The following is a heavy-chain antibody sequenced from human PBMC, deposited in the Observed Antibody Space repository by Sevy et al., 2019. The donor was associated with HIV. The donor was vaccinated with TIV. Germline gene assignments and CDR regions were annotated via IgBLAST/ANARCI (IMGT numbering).Heavy chain of an antibody. Sequence: SETLSLTCAVYGGSFSGYYWSWIRQPPGKGLEWIGEINHSGSTNYNPSLKSRVTISVDTSKNQFSLKPSSVTAADTAVYYCARESRYGSGYWYYYYGMDVWGQGTTVTVSS. CDR1: GGSFSGYY. V-gene: IGHV4-34*01. J-gene: IGHJ6*02. CDR2: INHSGST. D-gene: IGHD3-10*01. CDR3: ARESRYGSGYWYYYYGMDV.